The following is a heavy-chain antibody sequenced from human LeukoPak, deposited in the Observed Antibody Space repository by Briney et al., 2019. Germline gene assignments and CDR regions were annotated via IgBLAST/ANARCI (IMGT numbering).Heavy chain of an antibody. D-gene: IGHD6-19*01. Sequence: GRSLRLSCAASGFTFDDYAMHWVRQGPGKGLEWVSGISWNSGSIAYADSVKGRFTISRDNSKNTLYLQMNSLRAEDTAVYYCARILDSAWGELGYWGQGTLVTVSS. CDR2: ISWNSGSI. V-gene: IGHV3-9*01. J-gene: IGHJ4*02. CDR3: ARILDSAWGELGY. CDR1: GFTFDDYA.